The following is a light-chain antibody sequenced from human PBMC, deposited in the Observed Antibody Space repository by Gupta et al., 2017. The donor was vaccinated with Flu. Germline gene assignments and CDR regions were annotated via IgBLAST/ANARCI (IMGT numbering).Light chain of an antibody. CDR2: SAS. V-gene: IGKV1-16*02. Sequence: DIQLTQSPSSLSASVGDRVTITCRASQDINDALAWFQQKPGKAPKSLIYSASTLHSGVPSEFSGSGSGTEFTLTISSLQPEDFATYYCQHYYSYPNTFGQGTRLEIK. J-gene: IGKJ5*01. CDR3: QHYYSYPNT. CDR1: QDINDA.